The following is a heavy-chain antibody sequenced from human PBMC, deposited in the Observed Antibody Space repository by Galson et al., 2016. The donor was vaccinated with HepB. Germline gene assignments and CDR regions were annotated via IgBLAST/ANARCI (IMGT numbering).Heavy chain of an antibody. CDR3: AKEEADIGDAFDI. V-gene: IGHV3-23*01. CDR1: GFIFSSYV. D-gene: IGHD5-12*01. J-gene: IGHJ3*02. Sequence: SLRLSCAASGFIFSSYVMTWIRQPPGRGLEWVSSISYSGDSAYYVDSVKGRLTISRDNSKNTLYLQMNSLRAEDTAIYYCAKEEADIGDAFDIWGQGTMVTVSS. CDR2: ISYSGDSA.